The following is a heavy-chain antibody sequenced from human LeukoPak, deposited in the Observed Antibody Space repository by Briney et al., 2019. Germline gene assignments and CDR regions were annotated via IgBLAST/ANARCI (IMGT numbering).Heavy chain of an antibody. CDR1: GYTFTTYD. J-gene: IGHJ3*02. CDR2: MNPNNGNT. D-gene: IGHD2-2*01. V-gene: IGHV1-8*03. Sequence: VASVKVSCKASGYTFTTYDINWVRQATGQGLEWMGWMNPNNGNTGYAQKFQGRVTIAMNTSISTAYMELSSLRSEDTAVYYCARGPLGVPAAMWDDAFDIWGQGTMVTVSS. CDR3: ARGPLGVPAAMWDDAFDI.